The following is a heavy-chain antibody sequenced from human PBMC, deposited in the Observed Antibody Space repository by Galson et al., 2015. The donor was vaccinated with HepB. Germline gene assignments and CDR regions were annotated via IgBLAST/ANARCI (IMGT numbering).Heavy chain of an antibody. D-gene: IGHD3-3*01. J-gene: IGHJ4*02. V-gene: IGHV3-33*03. CDR2: IWYDGSNE. Sequence: SLRLSCATSGFVFSNIGMHWVRQAPGKGLEWVAIIWYDGSNEYYVESVKGRFTISRDNSKNTLSLQMNSLKTEDTAVYYCTTFRLYDFWSGPFLGYWGQGTLVTVSS. CDR3: TTFRLYDFWSGPFLGY. CDR1: GFVFSNIG.